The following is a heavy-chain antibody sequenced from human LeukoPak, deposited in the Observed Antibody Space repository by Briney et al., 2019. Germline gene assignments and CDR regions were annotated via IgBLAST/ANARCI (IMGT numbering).Heavy chain of an antibody. CDR1: GFTFSSYA. J-gene: IGHJ4*02. V-gene: IGHV3-30-3*01. CDR3: ARDFMGRLDY. CDR2: ISYDGSNK. Sequence: GRSLRLSCAASGFTFSSYAMHWVRQAPGKGLEWVAVISYDGSNKYYAESVKGRFTISRDNSKNTLYLQLNSLRAEDTAVYYCARDFMGRLDYWRQGTLVSVSS. D-gene: IGHD3-10*01.